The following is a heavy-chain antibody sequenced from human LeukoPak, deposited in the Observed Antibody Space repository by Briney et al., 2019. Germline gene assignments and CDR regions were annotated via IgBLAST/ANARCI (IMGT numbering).Heavy chain of an antibody. V-gene: IGHV3-74*01. Sequence: PGGSLRLSCAASGFTFSSYWMHWVRQAPGKGLVWVSGINSDGSSTSYADSVKGRFTISRDNAKNTLYLQMNSLRAEDTAVYYCARGRITFGGVIVFDYWGQGTLVTVSS. D-gene: IGHD3-16*02. J-gene: IGHJ4*02. CDR1: GFTFSSYW. CDR3: ARGRITFGGVIVFDY. CDR2: INSDGSST.